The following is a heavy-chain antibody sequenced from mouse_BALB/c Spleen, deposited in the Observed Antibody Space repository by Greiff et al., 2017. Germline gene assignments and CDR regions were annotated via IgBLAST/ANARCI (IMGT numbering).Heavy chain of an antibody. D-gene: IGHD4-1*01. CDR3: ARDRTGTGMDY. J-gene: IGHJ4*01. CDR2: IDPYDSET. V-gene: IGHV1S136*01. Sequence: VQLKQSGPELVKPGASVKMSCKASGYTFTDYVMHWVKQKPGQGLEWIGRIDPYDSETHYNQKFKDKAILTVDKSSSTAYMQLSSLTSEDSAVYYCARDRTGTGMDYWGQGTSVTVSP. CDR1: GYTFTDYV.